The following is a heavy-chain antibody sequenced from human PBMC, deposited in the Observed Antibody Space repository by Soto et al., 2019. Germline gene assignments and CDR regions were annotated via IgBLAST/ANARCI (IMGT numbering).Heavy chain of an antibody. Sequence: EVQLLESGGGLVQPGGSLRLSCAASGFSFDDYAMTWVRQATGKGLEWVSAISGSGDNTYYADSVKGRFTISRDNSRNTLYLQLNTLRPEDTALYYCAKGYYSGYDLAYFDYWGQGTLVTVSS. CDR3: AKGYYSGYDLAYFDY. V-gene: IGHV3-23*01. CDR1: GFSFDDYA. D-gene: IGHD5-12*01. CDR2: ISGSGDNT. J-gene: IGHJ4*02.